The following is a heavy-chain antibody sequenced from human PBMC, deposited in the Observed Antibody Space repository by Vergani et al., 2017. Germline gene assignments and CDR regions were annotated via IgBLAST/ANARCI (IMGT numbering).Heavy chain of an antibody. CDR3: ARDHKAVAAAGTVGY. J-gene: IGHJ4*02. CDR1: GFTFSSYG. V-gene: IGHV3-33*01. CDR2: ICNDGSNK. Sequence: QVQRVESVGGVVQPGRSLRLSCAASGFTFSSYGMHWVRQALGKGLEWVAVICNDGSNKYYADSVKGRFTISRDNSKNTLYLQMNSQRAEDTAVYYCARDHKAVAAAGTVGYWGQGTLVTVSS. D-gene: IGHD6-13*01.